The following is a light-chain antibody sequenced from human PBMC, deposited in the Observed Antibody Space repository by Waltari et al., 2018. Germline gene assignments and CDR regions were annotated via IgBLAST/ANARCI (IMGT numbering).Light chain of an antibody. CDR1: SGAVGSYNL. J-gene: IGLJ2*01. CDR3: CSYAGSLSKV. CDR2: EVS. Sequence: HSALTPPASVPGLPGRSFTISCTGTSGAVGSYNLVSRYQQHPGTPPKLMIYEVSKRPSGVSNRFSGSKSGNTASLTISGLQADDEADYYCCSYAGSLSKVFGGGTKLTVL. V-gene: IGLV2-23*02.